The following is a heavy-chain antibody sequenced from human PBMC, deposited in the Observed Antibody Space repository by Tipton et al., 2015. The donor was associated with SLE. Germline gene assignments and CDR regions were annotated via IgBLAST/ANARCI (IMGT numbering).Heavy chain of an antibody. CDR1: GFTFSSYA. CDR3: AKDKRGRGGGMDV. J-gene: IGHJ6*02. CDR2: IYSGGST. Sequence: GSLRLSCAASGFTFSSYAMSWVRQAPGKGLEWVSVIYSGGSTYYADSVKGRFTISRDNSKNTLYLQMNSLRAEDTAVYYGAKDKRGRGGGMDVWGQGTTVTVSS. V-gene: IGHV3-23*03. D-gene: IGHD3-16*01.